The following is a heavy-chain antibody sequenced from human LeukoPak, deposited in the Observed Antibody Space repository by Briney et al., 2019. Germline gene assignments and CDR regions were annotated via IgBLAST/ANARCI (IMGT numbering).Heavy chain of an antibody. J-gene: IGHJ4*02. Sequence: GGSLRLSCAASGFTFSSYAMSWVRQAPGKGLVWVSRINSDGSSTYYADSVKGRFTISRDNAKNSLYLQMNSLRDEDTAVYYCARDRWERPSFGDYWGQGTLVTVSS. CDR1: GFTFSSYA. V-gene: IGHV3-74*01. CDR2: INSDGSST. CDR3: ARDRWERPSFGDY. D-gene: IGHD1-26*01.